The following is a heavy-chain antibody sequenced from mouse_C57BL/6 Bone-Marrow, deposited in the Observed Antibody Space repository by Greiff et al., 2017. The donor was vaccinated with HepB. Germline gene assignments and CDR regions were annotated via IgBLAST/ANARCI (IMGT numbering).Heavy chain of an antibody. D-gene: IGHD1-1*01. Sequence: VQLQQSGAELVRPGASVKLSCKASGYTFTDYYINWVKQRPGQGLEWIARIYPGSGNTYYNEKFKGKATLTAEKSSSTAYMQLSSLTSEDSAVYFCARRGLYGSSPYDWGQGTTLTVSS. V-gene: IGHV1-76*01. CDR2: IYPGSGNT. CDR3: ARRGLYGSSPYD. J-gene: IGHJ2*01. CDR1: GYTFTDYY.